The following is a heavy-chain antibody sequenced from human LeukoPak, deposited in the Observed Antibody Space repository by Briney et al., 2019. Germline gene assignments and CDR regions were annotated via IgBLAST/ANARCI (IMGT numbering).Heavy chain of an antibody. CDR3: ARGYYDSSGSYYYYMDV. CDR1: GYTFTGYY. J-gene: IGHJ6*03. Sequence: GASVKVSCKASGYTFTGYYMHWVRQAPGQGLEWMGWISAYNGNTNYAQKLQGRVTMTTDTSTSTAYMELRSLRSEDTAVYYCARGYYDSSGSYYYYMDVWGKGTTVTVSS. CDR2: ISAYNGNT. D-gene: IGHD3-22*01. V-gene: IGHV1-18*04.